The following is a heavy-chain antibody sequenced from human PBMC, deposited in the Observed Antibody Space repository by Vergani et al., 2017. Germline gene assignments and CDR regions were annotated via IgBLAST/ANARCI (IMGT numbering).Heavy chain of an antibody. CDR2: ISSSGSTI. J-gene: IGHJ6*02. CDR3: ARSGYNWNDLPKAYYYYYGMDV. Sequence: EVQLVESGGGLVQPGGSLRLSCAASGFTFSSYEMNWVRQAPGKGLEWVSYISSSGSTIYYADSVKGRFTISRDNAKNSLYLQMNSLRAEDTAVYYCARSGYNWNDLPKAYYYYYGMDVWGQGTTVTVSS. CDR1: GFTFSSYE. V-gene: IGHV3-48*03. D-gene: IGHD1-1*01.